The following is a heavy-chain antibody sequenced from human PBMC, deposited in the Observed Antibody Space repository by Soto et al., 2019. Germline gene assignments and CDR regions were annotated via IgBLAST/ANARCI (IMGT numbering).Heavy chain of an antibody. J-gene: IGHJ5*02. V-gene: IGHV3-49*03. CDR1: GFTFGDYA. CDR3: TRKLGYCSGGSCYKNWFDP. D-gene: IGHD2-15*01. CDR2: IRSKAYGGTT. Sequence: GGSLRLSCTASGFTFGDYAMSWFRQAPGKGLEWVGFIRSKAYGGTTEYAASVKGRFTISRDESKSIAYLQMNSLKTEDTAVYYCTRKLGYCSGGSCYKNWFDPWGQGTLVTVSS.